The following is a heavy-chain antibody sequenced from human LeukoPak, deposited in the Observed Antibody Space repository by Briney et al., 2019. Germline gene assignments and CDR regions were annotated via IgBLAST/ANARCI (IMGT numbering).Heavy chain of an antibody. CDR2: IYHSGST. CDR1: GGSISSGGYY. V-gene: IGHV4-30-2*01. J-gene: IGHJ5*02. D-gene: IGHD6-6*01. Sequence: PSETLSLTCTVSGGSISSGGYYWSWIRQPPGKGLEWIGYIYHSGSTYYNPSLKSRVTISVDRSKNQFSLKLSSVTAADTAVYYCARVFSPGQLAWGQGTLVTVSS. CDR3: ARVFSPGQLA.